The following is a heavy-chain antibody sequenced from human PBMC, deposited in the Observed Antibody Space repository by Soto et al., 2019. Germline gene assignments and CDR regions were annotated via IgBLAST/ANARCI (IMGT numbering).Heavy chain of an antibody. Sequence: SGPTLVNPTETLTLTCTVSGFSLTTGKMGVSWIRQPPGKALEWLAHIFSDNERSYSTSLQGRLTISKDTSGSQVVLSMTNVDPVDTATYYCARMKVDSYQFYYAMDVWGQGTTVTAP. CDR3: ARMKVDSYQFYYAMDV. D-gene: IGHD3-9*01. V-gene: IGHV2-26*01. J-gene: IGHJ6*02. CDR1: GFSLTTGKMG. CDR2: IFSDNER.